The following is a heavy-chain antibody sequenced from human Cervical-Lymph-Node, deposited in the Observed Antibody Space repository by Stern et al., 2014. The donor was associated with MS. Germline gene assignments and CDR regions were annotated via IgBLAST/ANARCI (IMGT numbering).Heavy chain of an antibody. Sequence: VHLVESGAEVKKPGESLKISCKGSGYSFTSFWIGWVRQMPGKGLEWMGSIYPGDSDTKYSPSFQGQATISADKSTYTAYLQWSSLKASDTAMYYCARFGSEYQLLGGRRPFHYYGIDVWGQGTTVTVSS. J-gene: IGHJ6*02. D-gene: IGHD2-2*01. CDR3: ARFGSEYQLLGGRRPFHYYGIDV. V-gene: IGHV5-51*01. CDR2: IYPGDSDT. CDR1: GYSFTSFW.